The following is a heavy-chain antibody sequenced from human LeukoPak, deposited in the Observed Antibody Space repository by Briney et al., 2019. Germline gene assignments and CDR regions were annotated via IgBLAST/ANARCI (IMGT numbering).Heavy chain of an antibody. J-gene: IGHJ3*02. V-gene: IGHV4-34*01. D-gene: IGHD3-9*01. CDR3: ARGGYYDILTGYYDVFDT. CDR1: VGSFSGYY. Sequence: PSETLSLTCAVYVGSFSGYYWSWVRQPPGEGRGWIGEIKHTVRTTYNPSLKSRVRISVDTSKNQFSLKLSSVTSADTAVYYCARGGYYDILTGYYDVFDTWGQGTLVTVSS. CDR2: IKHTVRT.